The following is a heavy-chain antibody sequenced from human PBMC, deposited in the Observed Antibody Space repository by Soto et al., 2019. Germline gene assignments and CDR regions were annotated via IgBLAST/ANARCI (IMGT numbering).Heavy chain of an antibody. CDR2: IIPIFGTA. CDR1: GGTFSSYA. CDR3: ARDEKDYYYYGMDV. J-gene: IGHJ6*02. Sequence: ASVKVSWKASGGTFSSYAISWGRQAPGQGLEWMGGIIPIFGTANYAQKFQGRVTITADESTSTAYMQLSSLRSEDTAVYYCARDEKDYYYYGMDVWGQGTKVTVSS. V-gene: IGHV1-69*13.